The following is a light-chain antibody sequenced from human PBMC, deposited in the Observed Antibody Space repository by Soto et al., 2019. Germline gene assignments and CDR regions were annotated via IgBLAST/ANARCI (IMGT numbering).Light chain of an antibody. CDR2: DNS. J-gene: IGLJ3*02. CDR1: SSNIGADYD. Sequence: QSVLTQPPSVSGAPGQRVTISCTGSSSNIGADYDVHWYQQLPGTAPKLLIFDNSDRPSGVSDRFSASRSGTSASLAITGLQAEDEADYYCQSFDVSLSSSVFGGGTKVTVL. V-gene: IGLV1-40*01. CDR3: QSFDVSLSSSV.